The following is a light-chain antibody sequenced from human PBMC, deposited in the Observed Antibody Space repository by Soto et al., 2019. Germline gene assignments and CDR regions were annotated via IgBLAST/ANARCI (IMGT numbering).Light chain of an antibody. J-gene: IGKJ1*01. CDR2: GAS. Sequence: EIVMTQSPGTLSVSPGERVTVSCRASQYVHTSLAWYQQKSDQAPRLLIYGASIRAPGVPVRFSGSGSGTEFTLTIDSLQSEDSAVYSCQQYNQWPPTWTFGQGTKVEI. V-gene: IGKV3-15*01. CDR3: QQYNQWPPTWT. CDR1: QYVHTS.